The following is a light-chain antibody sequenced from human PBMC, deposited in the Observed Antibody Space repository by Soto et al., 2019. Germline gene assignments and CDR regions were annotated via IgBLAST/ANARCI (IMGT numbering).Light chain of an antibody. CDR2: EVS. J-gene: IGLJ2*01. Sequence: QSALTQPASVSGSPGQSLTISCTGTSSDVGGYNYVSWYQQHPGKAPKLMIYEVSNRPSGVSNRFSGSKSGNTASLTISGLQAEDEADYYCSSYTSISTLVFGGGTKLTVL. CDR3: SSYTSISTLV. CDR1: SSDVGGYNY. V-gene: IGLV2-14*01.